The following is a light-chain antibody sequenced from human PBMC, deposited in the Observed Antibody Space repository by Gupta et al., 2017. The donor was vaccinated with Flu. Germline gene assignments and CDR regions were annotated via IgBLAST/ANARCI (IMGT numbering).Light chain of an antibody. CDR1: NSNVGSHA. CDR3: AAWDDSVKGWV. CDR2: SDN. V-gene: IGLV1-44*01. Sequence: RVTFSCSGGNSNVGSHAVNWFQQVPGTAPRLLIHSDNQRPSGVPNRFSGSKSGTSASLAISGVQTEDEADYFCAAWDDSVKGWVFGGGTRLTAL. J-gene: IGLJ3*02.